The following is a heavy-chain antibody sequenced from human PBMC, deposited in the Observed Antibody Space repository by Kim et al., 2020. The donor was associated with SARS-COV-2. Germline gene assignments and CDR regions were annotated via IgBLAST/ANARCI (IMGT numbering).Heavy chain of an antibody. J-gene: IGHJ4*02. V-gene: IGHV3-23*01. D-gene: IGHD3-22*01. CDR3: AKGYYYYDSSGAFDS. Sequence: DSGKGRYPISRVHSKNKLYLQMNSLRAEDTAVYYCAKGYYYYDSSGAFDSWGQGTLVTVSS.